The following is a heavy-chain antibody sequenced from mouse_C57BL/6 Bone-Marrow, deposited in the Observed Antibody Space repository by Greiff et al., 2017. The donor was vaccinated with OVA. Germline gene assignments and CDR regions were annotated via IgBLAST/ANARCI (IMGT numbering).Heavy chain of an antibody. Sequence: VQLQQSGAELVKPGASVKMSCKASGYTFTSYWITWVKQRPGQGLEWIGDIYPGSGSTNYNEKFKSKATLTVDTSSSTAYMQLSSQTSEDSAVYYCASLTTVVASDYWGQGTTLTVSS. J-gene: IGHJ2*01. D-gene: IGHD1-1*01. CDR2: IYPGSGST. CDR1: GYTFTSYW. V-gene: IGHV1-55*01. CDR3: ASLTTVVASDY.